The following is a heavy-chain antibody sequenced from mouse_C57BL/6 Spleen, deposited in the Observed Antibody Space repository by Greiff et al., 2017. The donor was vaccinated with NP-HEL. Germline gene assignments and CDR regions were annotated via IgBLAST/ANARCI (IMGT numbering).Heavy chain of an antibody. CDR1: GYTFTDYE. CDR3: TRSGYYGMYFDV. Sequence: QVQLQQSGAELVRPGASVTLSCKASGYTFTDYEMHWVKQTPVHGLEWIGAIDPETGGTAYNQKFKGKAILTADKSSSTAYMELRSLTSEDSAVYYCTRSGYYGMYFDVWGTGTTVTVSS. J-gene: IGHJ1*03. V-gene: IGHV1-15*01. CDR2: IDPETGGT. D-gene: IGHD1-1*01.